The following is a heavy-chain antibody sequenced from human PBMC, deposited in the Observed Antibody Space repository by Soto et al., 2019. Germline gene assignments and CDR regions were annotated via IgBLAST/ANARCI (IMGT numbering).Heavy chain of an antibody. CDR1: GGTFSSYA. D-gene: IGHD3-22*01. Sequence: QVQLVQSGAEVKKPGSSVKVSCKASGGTFSSYAISWVRQGPGQGLEWMGGIIPLFGTADYAQTFQGRVTITAEEPTSTAYMALSSLRSEDTAVYYCASQYDSSGYYYRGLDYWGQGTLVTVSS. J-gene: IGHJ4*02. CDR2: IIPLFGTA. V-gene: IGHV1-69*12. CDR3: ASQYDSSGYYYRGLDY.